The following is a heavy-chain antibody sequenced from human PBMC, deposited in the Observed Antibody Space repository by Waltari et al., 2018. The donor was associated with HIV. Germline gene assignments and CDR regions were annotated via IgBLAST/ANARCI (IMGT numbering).Heavy chain of an antibody. Sequence: QVQLVQSGAEVREPGASVRLSCRASGYTSRSYYIHWVKPAPGKGLEWMGVINPTTGTTDYGQNFQGRITVTRDTSTSTVYMDLRSLTSEDTALYYCTRDGPHIVVVTVRTTDGFDIWGQGTMVIVSS. D-gene: IGHD2-21*02. CDR2: INPTTGTT. V-gene: IGHV1-46*01. J-gene: IGHJ3*02. CDR1: GYTSRSYY. CDR3: TRDGPHIVVVTVRTTDGFDI.